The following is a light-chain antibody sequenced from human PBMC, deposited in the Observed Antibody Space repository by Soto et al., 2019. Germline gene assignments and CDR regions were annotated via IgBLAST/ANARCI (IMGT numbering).Light chain of an antibody. CDR3: QQLNSYPVT. Sequence: DIQLTQSPSFLSASVGDRVTITCRASQGIISHLAWYQQKPGKAPKLLIYAASTLQSGVPSRFSGSGSGTEFTLTISSPQPEDFATYHCQQLNSYPVTFGGGTKVDIK. CDR1: QGIISH. J-gene: IGKJ4*01. V-gene: IGKV1-9*01. CDR2: AAS.